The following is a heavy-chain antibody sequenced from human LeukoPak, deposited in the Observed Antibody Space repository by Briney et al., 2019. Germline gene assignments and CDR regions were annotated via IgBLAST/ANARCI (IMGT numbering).Heavy chain of an antibody. CDR2: IYSGGST. V-gene: IGHV3-53*01. CDR1: GFTFSNSG. Sequence: GGSLRLSCAASGFTFSNSGMSWVRQAPGKGLEWVSVIYSGGSTYYADSVKGRFTISRDNSKNTLYLQMNSLRAEDTAVYYCARGYSPPNYYDSSGYPDAFDIWGQGTMVTVSS. D-gene: IGHD3-22*01. CDR3: ARGYSPPNYYDSSGYPDAFDI. J-gene: IGHJ3*02.